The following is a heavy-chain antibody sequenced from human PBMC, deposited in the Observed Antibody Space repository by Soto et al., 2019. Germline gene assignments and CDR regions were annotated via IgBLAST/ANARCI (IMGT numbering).Heavy chain of an antibody. CDR2: IYSGGST. J-gene: IGHJ3*02. CDR3: ARCDGWWELPNAFDI. Sequence: GGSLRLSCAASGFTVSSYYMSWVRQAPGKGLEWVSVIYSGGSTYYAESVKVRFTISRDNSKKTLYLQMNSLRAEDTAVYYCARCDGWWELPNAFDIWGQGTMVTVSS. CDR1: GFTVSSYY. D-gene: IGHD1-26*01. V-gene: IGHV3-53*01.